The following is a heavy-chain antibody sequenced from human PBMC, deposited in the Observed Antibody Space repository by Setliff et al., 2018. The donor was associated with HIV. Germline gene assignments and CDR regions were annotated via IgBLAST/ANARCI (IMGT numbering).Heavy chain of an antibody. CDR1: GYSFTTHD. Sequence: ASVKVSCKASGYSFTTHDINWVRQSPGQGLEWMGWMNPDSGNTFYAQKFKGRVTMTRDTSTNTAYMELSSLTSDDTAVYFCARGSMSMVMFILVSAFDVWGQGTLVTVSS. CDR3: ARGSMSMVMFILVSAFDV. CDR2: MNPDSGNT. D-gene: IGHD2-21*01. V-gene: IGHV1-8*02. J-gene: IGHJ3*01.